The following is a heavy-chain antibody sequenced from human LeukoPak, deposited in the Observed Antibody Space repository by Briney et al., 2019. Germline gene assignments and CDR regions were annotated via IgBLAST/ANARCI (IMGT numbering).Heavy chain of an antibody. D-gene: IGHD3-10*01. V-gene: IGHV1-18*01. Sequence: ASVKVSCKASGYTFTSYGISWVRQDPGQGLEWMGWISAYNGNTNYAQKLQGRVTMTTDTSTSTAYMELRSLRSDDTAVYYCARDDEDFGELSWFDPWGQGTLVTVSS. J-gene: IGHJ5*02. CDR2: ISAYNGNT. CDR1: GYTFTSYG. CDR3: ARDDEDFGELSWFDP.